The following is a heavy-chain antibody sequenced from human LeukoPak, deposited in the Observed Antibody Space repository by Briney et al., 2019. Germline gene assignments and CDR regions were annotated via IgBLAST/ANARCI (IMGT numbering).Heavy chain of an antibody. V-gene: IGHV3-7*01. D-gene: IGHD5-12*01. Sequence: PGGSLRLSCAASGFTFRSYWMSWVRQAPGKGLEWVANINQGGSVQYYMDSVKGRFTIPRDDAKNSLYVQMNSLRDEDTAVYCARVEYSGWNLEYWGQGTLVTVSS. CDR2: INQGGSVQ. CDR3: ARVEYSGWNLEY. CDR1: GFTFRSYW. J-gene: IGHJ4*02.